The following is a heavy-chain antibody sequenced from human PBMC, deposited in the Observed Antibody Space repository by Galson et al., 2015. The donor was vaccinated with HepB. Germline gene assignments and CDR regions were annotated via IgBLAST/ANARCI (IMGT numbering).Heavy chain of an antibody. D-gene: IGHD5-12*01. CDR1: GFAFSDYA. CDR3: AKDSGDDDGGYPDS. Sequence: SLRLSCAASGFAFSDYAMSWVRQAPGKGLEWVSALTESGSGTYYVDSAKGRFTISRDNSKETLYLLMNNLRAEDTALYLCAKDSGDDDGGYPDSWGQGTLVTVSS. V-gene: IGHV3-23*01. CDR2: LTESGSGT. J-gene: IGHJ4*02.